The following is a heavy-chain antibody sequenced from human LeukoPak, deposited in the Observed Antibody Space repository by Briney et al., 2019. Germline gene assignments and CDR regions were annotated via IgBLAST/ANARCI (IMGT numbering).Heavy chain of an antibody. V-gene: IGHV1-46*01. CDR2: INPSGGST. CDR1: GYIVTELP. J-gene: IGHJ4*02. D-gene: IGHD6-13*01. CDR3: ARADRLAKYSSSWYALGY. Sequence: GASVKVSCKVSGYIVTELPLHWVRQAPGQGLEWMGIINPSGGSTSYAQKFQGRVTMTRDTSTSTVYMELSSLRSEDTAVYYCARADRLAKYSSSWYALGYWGQGTLVTVSS.